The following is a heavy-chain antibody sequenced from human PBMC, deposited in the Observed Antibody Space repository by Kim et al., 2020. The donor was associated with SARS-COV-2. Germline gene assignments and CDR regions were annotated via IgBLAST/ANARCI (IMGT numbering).Heavy chain of an antibody. J-gene: IGHJ3*02. CDR3: TRHCSTTNCYAHLSGNDAFDI. CDR2: IDPSDSYT. Sequence: GESLKISCQASEYSFTSYWINWVRQMPGKGLEWMGNIDPSDSYTNYSPSFQGHVTISTDKSINTAYLQWSSLKASDTAIYYCTRHCSTTNCYAHLSGNDAFDIWGQGTMVTVSS. V-gene: IGHV5-10-1*01. CDR1: EYSFTSYW. D-gene: IGHD2-2*01.